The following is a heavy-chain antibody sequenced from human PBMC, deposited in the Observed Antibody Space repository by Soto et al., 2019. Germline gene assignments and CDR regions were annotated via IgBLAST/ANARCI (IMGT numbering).Heavy chain of an antibody. J-gene: IGHJ4*02. CDR1: GFTFSSYA. V-gene: IGHV3-23*01. D-gene: IGHD6-19*01. CDR2: ISGSGGST. Sequence: AGSLRLSCAASGFTFSSYAMNWVRQAPGKGLEWVSVISGSGGSTYYADSVKGRFTISRDNSKNTLYLQMNSLRAEDTAVYYCASRSSGCYFDYRGQGTLVTVSS. CDR3: ASRSSGCYFDY.